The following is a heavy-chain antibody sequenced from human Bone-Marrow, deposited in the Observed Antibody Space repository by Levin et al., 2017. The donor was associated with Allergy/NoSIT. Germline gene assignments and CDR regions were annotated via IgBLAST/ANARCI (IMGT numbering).Heavy chain of an antibody. CDR2: IYAGGAT. D-gene: IGHD3-10*01. CDR3: ARDLISSTDFGY. Sequence: GESLKISCAASGFRVNDNYISWVRRVPGKGLEWVSIIYAGGATYYADSVTGRFTIFRDSPENTVYLQMNSPRVEDTAVYYCARDLISSTDFGYWGHGTTVTVSS. V-gene: IGHV3-66*01. J-gene: IGHJ4*01. CDR1: GFRVNDNY.